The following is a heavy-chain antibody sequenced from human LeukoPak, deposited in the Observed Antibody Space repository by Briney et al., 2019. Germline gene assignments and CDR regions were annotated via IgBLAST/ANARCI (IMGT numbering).Heavy chain of an antibody. CDR2: LYDSGST. CDR3: AYSVVVAVTPFY. Sequence: PSETLSLTCTVSGRSISSSSYYWDWIRQPPGKGLEWIGNLYDSGSTHYNPSLRSRVTISADKSKNQFSLQLNSVTATDTAVYYCAYSVVVAVTPFYWGQGTLVTVSS. CDR1: GRSISSSSYY. J-gene: IGHJ4*02. D-gene: IGHD2-15*01. V-gene: IGHV4-39*07.